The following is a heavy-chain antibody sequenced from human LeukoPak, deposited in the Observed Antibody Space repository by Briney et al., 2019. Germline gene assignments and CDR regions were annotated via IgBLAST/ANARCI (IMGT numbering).Heavy chain of an antibody. CDR3: ARHFSVDSTSSHFDY. CDR2: IYPGESQI. V-gene: IGHV5-51*01. J-gene: IGHJ4*02. Sequence: GGSLKISCKASGYSFTTYWIGWVRQLPGKGLEWMGFIYPGESQIRYSPSFQGQVTISADKSISTAYLQWSSLKASDTAMYYCARHFSVDSTSSHFDYWGQGTWSPSPQ. CDR1: GYSFTTYW. D-gene: IGHD2-2*01.